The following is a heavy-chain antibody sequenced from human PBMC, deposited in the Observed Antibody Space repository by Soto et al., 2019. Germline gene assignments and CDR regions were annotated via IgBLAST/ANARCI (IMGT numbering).Heavy chain of an antibody. CDR2: ISGSGGST. Sequence: EVQLVESGGGLGKPGGSLRLSCAASGFTFSSYAMSWVRQAPGKGLEWVSAISGSGGSTYYADSVKGRFTISRDNSKNTLYLQMNSLRAEDTAVYYCAKDLLRGVRTDILWPHWFDPWGQGTLVTVSS. CDR1: GFTFSSYA. CDR3: AKDLLRGVRTDILWPHWFDP. V-gene: IGHV3-23*04. J-gene: IGHJ5*02. D-gene: IGHD3-9*01.